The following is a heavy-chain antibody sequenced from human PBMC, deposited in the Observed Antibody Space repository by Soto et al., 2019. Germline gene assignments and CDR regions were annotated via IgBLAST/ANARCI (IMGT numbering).Heavy chain of an antibody. V-gene: IGHV3-30-3*01. J-gene: IGHJ6*02. Sequence: PGGSLRLSCAASGFTFSSYAMHWVRQAPGKGLEWVAVISYDGSNKYYADSVKGRFTISRDNSKNTLYLQINSLRAEDTAVYYCARDHRITIFGVVHDYYYYYGMDVWGQGTTVTVSS. CDR2: ISYDGSNK. CDR3: ARDHRITIFGVVHDYYYYYGMDV. CDR1: GFTFSSYA. D-gene: IGHD3-3*01.